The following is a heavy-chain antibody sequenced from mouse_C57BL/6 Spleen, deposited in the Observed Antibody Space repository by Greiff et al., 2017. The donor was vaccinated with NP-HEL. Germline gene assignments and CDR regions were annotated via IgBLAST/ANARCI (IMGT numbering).Heavy chain of an antibody. V-gene: IGHV1-82*01. J-gene: IGHJ2*01. CDR1: GYAFSSSW. D-gene: IGHD2-3*01. Sequence: VQRVESGPELVKPGASVKISCKASGYAFSSSWMNWVKQRPGKGLEWIGRIYPGDGDTNYNGKFKGKATLTADKSSSTAYMQLSSLTSEDSAVYFCASFYDGYYDFDYWGQGTTLTVSS. CDR3: ASFYDGYYDFDY. CDR2: IYPGDGDT.